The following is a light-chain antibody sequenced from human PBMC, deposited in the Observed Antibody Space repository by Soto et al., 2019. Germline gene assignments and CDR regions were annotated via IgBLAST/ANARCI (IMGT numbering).Light chain of an antibody. CDR1: QSISSW. V-gene: IGKV1-5*01. CDR3: QQYNSYSGT. CDR2: DAS. Sequence: DIQMTQSPSTLSASVGDRVTITCRASQSISSWLAWYQQKPGKAPKLLIYDASSLESGVPSRFSGIGSGTEFTLTISSLQPDDFATYYCQQYNSYSGTFGQGTKV. J-gene: IGKJ1*01.